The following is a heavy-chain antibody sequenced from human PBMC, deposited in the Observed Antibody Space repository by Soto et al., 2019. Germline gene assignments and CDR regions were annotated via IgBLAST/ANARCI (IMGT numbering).Heavy chain of an antibody. D-gene: IGHD1-26*01. Sequence: SETLSLTCTVSGGSISSNYWSWIRQPPGTGLEWIGYIHYSGSTNYNPSLKSRVTISVDTSKNQFSLKLSSVTAADTAVYYCARRYGGNLDYWGQGTLVTVSS. CDR1: GGSISSNY. V-gene: IGHV4-59*08. CDR3: ARRYGGNLDY. J-gene: IGHJ4*02. CDR2: IHYSGST.